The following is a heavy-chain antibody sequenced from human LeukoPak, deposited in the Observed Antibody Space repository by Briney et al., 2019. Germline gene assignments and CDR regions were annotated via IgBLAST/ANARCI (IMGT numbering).Heavy chain of an antibody. V-gene: IGHV3-23*01. CDR3: AKDDCTSTNCPAGFDP. CDR1: GFTFSSYA. D-gene: IGHD2-2*01. Sequence: GGSLRLSCAASGFTFSSYAMSWVRQPPGRGLEWVSGINGGVTYHADSVKGRFTISRDNSKNTLYLQMNSLRADDTAVYYCAKDDCTSTNCPAGFDPWGQGTLVSVSS. J-gene: IGHJ5*02. CDR2: INGGVT.